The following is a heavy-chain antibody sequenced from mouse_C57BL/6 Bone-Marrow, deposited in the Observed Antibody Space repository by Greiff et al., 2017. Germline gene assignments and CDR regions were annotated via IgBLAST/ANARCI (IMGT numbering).Heavy chain of an antibody. Sequence: VQLQQPGAELVKPGASVKLSCKASGYTFTSYWMQWVKQRPGQGLEWIGEIDPSDSYTNYNQKFKGKATLTVDTSSSTAYMQLSSLTSEDSAVYYCARWGSYGYFDVWGTGTTVTVSS. V-gene: IGHV1-50*01. CDR3: ARWGSYGYFDV. CDR1: GYTFTSYW. CDR2: IDPSDSYT. J-gene: IGHJ1*03. D-gene: IGHD1-1*01.